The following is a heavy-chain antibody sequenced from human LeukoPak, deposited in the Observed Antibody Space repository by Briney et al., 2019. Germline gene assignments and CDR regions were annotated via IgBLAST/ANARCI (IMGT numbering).Heavy chain of an antibody. Sequence: GGSLRLSCAASGFTFSSYAMSWVRQAPGKGLEWVANIKQDGSEKYYVDSVKGRFTISRDNAKNSLYLQMNSLRAEDTALYYCARTLEQQLVPGYFDYWGQGTLVTVS. CDR3: ARTLEQQLVPGYFDY. V-gene: IGHV3-7*01. J-gene: IGHJ4*02. CDR1: GFTFSSYA. D-gene: IGHD6-13*01. CDR2: IKQDGSEK.